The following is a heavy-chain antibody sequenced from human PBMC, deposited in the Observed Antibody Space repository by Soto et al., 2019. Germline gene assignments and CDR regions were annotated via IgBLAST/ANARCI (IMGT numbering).Heavy chain of an antibody. Sequence: QITLKESGPTLVKPTQTLTLTCTFSGFSVSTSGVGVAWIRQSPGKALEWLALIYWDNDKRYSPFLQSRVTITKVTSKNPVVLTMPNMGPVDTATYYCAHKGGRGAGMDVWGQGTTVTVSS. J-gene: IGHJ6*02. CDR3: AHKGGRGAGMDV. V-gene: IGHV2-5*02. CDR2: IYWDNDK. D-gene: IGHD2-15*01. CDR1: GFSVSTSGVG.